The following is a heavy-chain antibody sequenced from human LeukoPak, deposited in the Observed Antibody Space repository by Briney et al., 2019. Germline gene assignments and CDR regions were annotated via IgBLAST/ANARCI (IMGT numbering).Heavy chain of an antibody. CDR1: GYTFTSHY. Sequence: GASVKVSCKASGYTFTSHYMHWVRQAPGQGLEWMGIINPSSGGTSYTQKFQGRVTMTRDTSTSTVYVELSSLRSEDSAVYYCATSLGHRSGPLDYWGQGTLVTVSS. V-gene: IGHV1-46*01. CDR3: ATSLGHRSGPLDY. D-gene: IGHD3-16*01. CDR2: INPSSGGT. J-gene: IGHJ4*02.